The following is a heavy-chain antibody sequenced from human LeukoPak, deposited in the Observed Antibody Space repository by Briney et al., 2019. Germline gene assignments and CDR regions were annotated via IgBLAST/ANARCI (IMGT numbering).Heavy chain of an antibody. D-gene: IGHD6-13*01. CDR2: INPSGGST. Sequence: ASVKVSCKASGYTFTSYYMHWVRQAPGQGLEWMGIINPSGGSTSYAQKFQGRVTMTRDMSTSTVYMELSSLRSEDTAVYYCAREVRYCSSWYYLRGSYFDYWGQGTLVTVSS. V-gene: IGHV1-46*01. CDR3: AREVRYCSSWYYLRGSYFDY. CDR1: GYTFTSYY. J-gene: IGHJ4*02.